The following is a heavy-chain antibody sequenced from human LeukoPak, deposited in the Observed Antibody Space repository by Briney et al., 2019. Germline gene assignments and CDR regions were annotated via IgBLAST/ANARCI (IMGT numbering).Heavy chain of an antibody. CDR3: ARAGWVFYDILTGYWKLNWFDP. CDR2: IYYSGST. CDR1: GGSISSGDYY. D-gene: IGHD3-9*01. J-gene: IGHJ5*02. V-gene: IGHV4-30-4*01. Sequence: SQTLSLTCTVSGGSISSGDYYWSWIRQPPGKGLEWIGYIYYSGSTYYNPSLKSRVTISVDTSKNQFSLKLSSVTAADTAVYYCARAGWVFYDILTGYWKLNWFDPWGQGTLVTVSS.